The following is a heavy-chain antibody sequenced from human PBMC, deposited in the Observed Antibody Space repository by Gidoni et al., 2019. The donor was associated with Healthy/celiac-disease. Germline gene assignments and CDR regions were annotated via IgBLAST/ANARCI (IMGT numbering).Heavy chain of an antibody. D-gene: IGHD2-21*02. V-gene: IGHV4-34*01. CDR2: INHSGST. Sequence: QVQLQQWGAGLLKPSETLSLTCAVYGGSFSGYYWRWIRQPPGKGLEWIGEINHSGSTNYNPSLKSRVTISVDTSKNQFSLKLSSVTAADTAVYYCARAHIVVVTAGNYYYYYGMDVWGQGTTVTVSS. J-gene: IGHJ6*02. CDR3: ARAHIVVVTAGNYYYYYGMDV. CDR1: GGSFSGYY.